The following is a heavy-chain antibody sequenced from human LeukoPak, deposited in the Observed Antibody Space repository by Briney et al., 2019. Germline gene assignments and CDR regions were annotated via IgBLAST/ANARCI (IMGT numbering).Heavy chain of an antibody. J-gene: IGHJ4*02. V-gene: IGHV3-7*01. Sequence: GGSLRLSCEASGIMFKNYWMSWVRQAPRKGLEWVANIKEDGSEKNYVDSVEGRFTISRDNARNSLYLQMNSLRAEDTAVYYCARRGWQFDSWGQGALVAVSS. CDR3: ARRGWQFDS. D-gene: IGHD2-15*01. CDR1: GIMFKNYW. CDR2: IKEDGSEK.